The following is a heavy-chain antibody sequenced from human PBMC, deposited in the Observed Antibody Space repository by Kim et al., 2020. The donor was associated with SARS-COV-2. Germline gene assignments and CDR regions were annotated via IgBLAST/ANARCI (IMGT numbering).Heavy chain of an antibody. V-gene: IGHV1-24*01. CDR2: FDPEDGET. Sequence: ASVKVSCKVSGYTLTELSMHWVRQAPGKGLEWMGGFDPEDGETIYAQKFQGRVTMTEDTSTDTAYMELSSLRSEDTAVYYCATDLPLYLRYGSGSWGPPFFDYWGQGTLVTVSS. D-gene: IGHD3-10*01. J-gene: IGHJ4*02. CDR1: GYTLTELS. CDR3: ATDLPLYLRYGSGSWGPPFFDY.